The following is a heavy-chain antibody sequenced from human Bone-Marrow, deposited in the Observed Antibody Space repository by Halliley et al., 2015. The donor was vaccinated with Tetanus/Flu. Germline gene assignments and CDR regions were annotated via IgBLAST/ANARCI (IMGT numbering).Heavy chain of an antibody. V-gene: IGHV3-30*18. CDR2: ISYDGYNQ. Sequence: IISYDGYNQNYADSVKGRFTVSRDNSKNTLYLQMDSLRPEDAAVYYCAKSYSSGWSRRGDFLDPWGQGTLVIVSS. J-gene: IGHJ5*02. D-gene: IGHD6-19*01. CDR3: AKSYSSGWSRRGDFLDP.